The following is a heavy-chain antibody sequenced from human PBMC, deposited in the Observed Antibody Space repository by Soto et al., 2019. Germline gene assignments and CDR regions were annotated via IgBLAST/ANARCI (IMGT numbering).Heavy chain of an antibody. CDR3: ARDYGAYYYDSSGYPYYFDY. CDR1: GFTFSSYW. D-gene: IGHD3-22*01. CDR2: IKQDGSEK. Sequence: PGGSLRLSCAASGFTFSSYWMSWVRQAPGKGLEWVANIKQDGSEKYYVDSVKGRFTISRDNAKNSLYLRMNSLRAEDTAVYYCARDYGAYYYDSSGYPYYFDYWGQGT. J-gene: IGHJ4*02. V-gene: IGHV3-7*05.